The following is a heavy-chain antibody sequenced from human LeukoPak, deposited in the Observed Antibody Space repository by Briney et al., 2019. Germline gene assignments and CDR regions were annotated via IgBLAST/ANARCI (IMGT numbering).Heavy chain of an antibody. CDR1: GSSFNSYY. CDR3: ARDIVYLIDEDYG. V-gene: IGHV4-4*07. Sequence: PSETLSLTCTVSGSSFNSYYWSWSSQPPRGGVEWFGRIHTSGNADYSPSLRSRVTISVDMSKTEFSLKLTSVTAADTAVYSCARDIVYLIDEDYGWGQGTLVTVSS. CDR2: IHTSGNA. D-gene: IGHD4-17*01. J-gene: IGHJ4*02.